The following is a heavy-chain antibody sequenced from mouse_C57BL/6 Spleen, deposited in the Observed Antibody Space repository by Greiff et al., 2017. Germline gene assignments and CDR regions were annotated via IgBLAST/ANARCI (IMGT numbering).Heavy chain of an antibody. V-gene: IGHV3-6*01. CDR2: ISYDGSN. J-gene: IGHJ4*01. CDR1: GYSITSGYY. CDR3: ARVGYYAMDY. Sequence: DVKLQESGPGLVKPSQSLSLTCSVTGYSITSGYYWNWIRQFPGNKLEWMGYISYDGSNNYNPSLKNRISITRDTSKNQFFLKLNSVTTEDTATYYCARVGYYAMDYWGQGTSVTVSS.